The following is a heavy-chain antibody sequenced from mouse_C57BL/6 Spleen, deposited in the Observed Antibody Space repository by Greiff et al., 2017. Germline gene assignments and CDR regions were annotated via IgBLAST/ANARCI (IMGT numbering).Heavy chain of an antibody. J-gene: IGHJ3*01. CDR2: IWGDGST. V-gene: IGHV2-3*01. Sequence: VMLVESGPGLVAPSQSLSITCTVSGFSLTSYGVSWVRQPPGKGLEWLGVIWGDGSTHYHSALIFRLSISKDNSKSQVFLKLNSLQTDDTATYYCAEYSNSFAYWGQGTLVTVSA. CDR3: AEYSNSFAY. D-gene: IGHD2-5*01. CDR1: GFSLTSYG.